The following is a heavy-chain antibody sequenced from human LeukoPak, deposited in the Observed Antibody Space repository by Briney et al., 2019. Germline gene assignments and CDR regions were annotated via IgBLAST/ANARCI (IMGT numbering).Heavy chain of an antibody. D-gene: IGHD3-22*01. CDR3: ARDLAKDYYDSSGYPPDY. CDR1: RGTFSSYA. Sequence: SVKVSCKASRGTFSSYAISWVRQAPGQGLEWMGRIIPIFGIANYAQKFQGRVTITADKSTSTAYMELSSLRSEDTAVYYCARDLAKDYYDSSGYPPDYWGQGTLVTVSS. V-gene: IGHV1-69*04. CDR2: IIPIFGIA. J-gene: IGHJ4*02.